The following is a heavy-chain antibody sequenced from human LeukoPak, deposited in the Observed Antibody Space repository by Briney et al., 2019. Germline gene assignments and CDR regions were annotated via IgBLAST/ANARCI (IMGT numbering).Heavy chain of an antibody. Sequence: GRSLRLSCAASGFTFSSYGMHWVRQAPGKGLEWVAVISYDGSNKYYADSVKGRFTISRDNSKNTLYLQMNSLRAEDTAVYYCAKDPQLLWFGELLGHYFDYWGQGTLVTVSS. CDR2: ISYDGSNK. J-gene: IGHJ4*02. CDR1: GFTFSSYG. CDR3: AKDPQLLWFGELLGHYFDY. D-gene: IGHD3-10*01. V-gene: IGHV3-30*18.